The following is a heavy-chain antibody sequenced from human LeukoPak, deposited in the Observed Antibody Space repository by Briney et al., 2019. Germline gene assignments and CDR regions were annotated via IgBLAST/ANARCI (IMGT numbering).Heavy chain of an antibody. J-gene: IGHJ4*02. V-gene: IGHV1-69*05. CDR1: GGTFSSYA. CDR2: IIPIFGTA. CDR3: ARGTHFDY. Sequence: GASVKVSCKASGGTFSSYAINWVRQAPGQGLEWMGGIIPIFGTANYAQKFQGRVTMTTDTSTSTAYMELRSLRSDDTAVYYCARGTHFDYWGQGTLVTVSS. D-gene: IGHD1/OR15-1a*01.